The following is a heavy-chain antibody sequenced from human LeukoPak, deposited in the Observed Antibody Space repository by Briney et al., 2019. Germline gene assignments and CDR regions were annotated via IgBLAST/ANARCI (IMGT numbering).Heavy chain of an antibody. Sequence: GGSLRLSCAASGFTFSSYSMNWVRQAPGKGLEWVSSISSSSSYIYYADSVKGRFTISRDNSKNTLYLQMNSLRAEDTAVYYCAKDRYSSSWYFDYWGQGTLVTVSS. CDR1: GFTFSSYS. J-gene: IGHJ4*02. V-gene: IGHV3-21*04. D-gene: IGHD6-13*01. CDR3: AKDRYSSSWYFDY. CDR2: ISSSSSYI.